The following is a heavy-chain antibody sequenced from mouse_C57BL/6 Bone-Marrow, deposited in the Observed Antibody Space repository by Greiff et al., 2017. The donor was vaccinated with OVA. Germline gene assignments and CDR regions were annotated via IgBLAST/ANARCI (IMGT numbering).Heavy chain of an antibody. CDR3: TITTVVAPNY. D-gene: IGHD1-1*01. CDR2: IDPENGDT. J-gene: IGHJ4*01. V-gene: IGHV14-4*01. Sequence: EVQLQQSGAELVRPGASVKLSCTASGFNFTDDYMHWVKQRPEQGLEWIGWIDPENGDTEYASKFQGKATLTADTSSNTAYLQLSSLTSEDTAVYYWTITTVVAPNYWGQGTSVTVAS. CDR1: GFNFTDDY.